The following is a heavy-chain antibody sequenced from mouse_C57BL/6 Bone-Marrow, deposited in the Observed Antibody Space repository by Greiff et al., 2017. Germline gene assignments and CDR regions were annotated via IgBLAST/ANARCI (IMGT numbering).Heavy chain of an antibody. V-gene: IGHV1-80*01. CDR1: GYAFSTYW. J-gene: IGHJ2*01. CDR2: IYPGDGDT. D-gene: IGHD4-1*01. CDR3: ARDWDYCDY. Sequence: QVQLQQSGAELVRPGSSVKLSCKASGYAFSTYWMSWVKQRTGKGLEWIGKIYPGDGDTNYNGKFKGKATLTADKSSSTAYMQLSSLTTEDSAVYFCARDWDYCDYWGQGTTRTVSS.